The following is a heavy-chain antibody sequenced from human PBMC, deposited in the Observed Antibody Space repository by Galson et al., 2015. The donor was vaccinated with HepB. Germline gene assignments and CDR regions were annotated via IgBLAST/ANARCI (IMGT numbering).Heavy chain of an antibody. CDR1: GFTFSSYG. CDR3: AKGDGYNSWYFDL. Sequence: SLRLSCAASGFTFSSYGMHWVRQAPGKGLEWVAVISYDGSNKYYADSVKGRFTISRDNSKNTLYLQMNSLRAEDTAVYYCAKGDGYNSWYFDLWGRGTLVTVSS. D-gene: IGHD5-24*01. CDR2: ISYDGSNK. J-gene: IGHJ2*01. V-gene: IGHV3-30*18.